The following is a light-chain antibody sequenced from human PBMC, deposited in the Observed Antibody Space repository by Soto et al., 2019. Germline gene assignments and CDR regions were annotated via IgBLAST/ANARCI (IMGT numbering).Light chain of an antibody. CDR3: QHYNNWPRT. Sequence: DIVMTQSPAPLSVSPGERDTLPCRASQSVSSNLAWYQQKPGQAPRLLIYGASTRATGIPARFSGSGSGTEFTLTISSLQSEDFAVYYCQHYNNWPRTFGQGTKVEIK. J-gene: IGKJ1*01. CDR1: QSVSSN. V-gene: IGKV3-15*01. CDR2: GAS.